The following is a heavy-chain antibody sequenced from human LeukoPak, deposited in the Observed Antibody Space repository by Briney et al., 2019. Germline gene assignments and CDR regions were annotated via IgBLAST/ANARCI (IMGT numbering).Heavy chain of an antibody. J-gene: IGHJ3*02. V-gene: IGHV4-59*08. CDR2: IFYTGNA. CDR3: ARGLYSGSYYSYAFDI. Sequence: PSETLSLTCTVTGGSISGYHWNWIRQSPGKGLEWIANIFYTGNADYNPSLKSRVTISLDTSKNEISLILSSVTAADTAVYYCARGLYSGSYYSYAFDIWGQGTMVTVSS. D-gene: IGHD3-10*01. CDR1: GGSISGYH.